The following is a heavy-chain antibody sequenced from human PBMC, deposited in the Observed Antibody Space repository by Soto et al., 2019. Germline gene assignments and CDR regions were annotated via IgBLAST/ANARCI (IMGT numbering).Heavy chain of an antibody. CDR3: ARDVGGITMVRGVPHDAFDI. Sequence: SETLSLTCTVSGGSISSYYWSWIRQPPGQGLEWIGYIYYSGSTYYNPSLKSRVTISVDTSKNQFSLKLSSVTAADTAVYYCARDVGGITMVRGVPHDAFDIWGQGTMVTVSS. J-gene: IGHJ3*02. CDR1: GGSISSYY. V-gene: IGHV4-59*12. D-gene: IGHD3-10*01. CDR2: IYYSGST.